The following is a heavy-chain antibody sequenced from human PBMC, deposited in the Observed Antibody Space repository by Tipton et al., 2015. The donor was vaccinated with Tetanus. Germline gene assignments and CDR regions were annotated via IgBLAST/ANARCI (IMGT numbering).Heavy chain of an antibody. J-gene: IGHJ6*02. V-gene: IGHV4-59*01. D-gene: IGHD2-15*01. CDR1: GGSISSYY. CDR3: ARVSRTYCSGGSCSLLYGMDV. CDR2: IYYSRST. Sequence: GLVKPSETLSLTCTVSGGSISSYYWSWIRQPPGKGLEWIGYIYYSRSTNYNPSLKSRVTISVDTSKNQFSLKLSSVTAADTAVYYCARVSRTYCSGGSCSLLYGMDVWGQGTTVPVSS.